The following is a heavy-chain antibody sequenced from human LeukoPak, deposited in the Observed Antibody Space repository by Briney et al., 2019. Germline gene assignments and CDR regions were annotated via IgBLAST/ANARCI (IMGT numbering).Heavy chain of an antibody. J-gene: IGHJ4*02. CDR3: AKEHDYTNAAPEWGFDS. V-gene: IGHV3-23*01. CDR1: GFTFSIYA. Sequence: GGSLRLSCAASGFTFSIYAISWVRQAPGKGLEWVSGISGSSSHTKDADFVRGRFTIYRDNSRNTLFLQLNSLTAEDTAVYYCAKEHDYTNAAPEWGFDSWGQGSLVIVSS. CDR2: ISGSSSHT. D-gene: IGHD2-2*02.